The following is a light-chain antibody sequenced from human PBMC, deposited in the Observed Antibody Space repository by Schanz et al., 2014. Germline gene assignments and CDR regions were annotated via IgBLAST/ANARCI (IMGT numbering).Light chain of an antibody. CDR3: QQYKNWPWT. CDR2: GAS. Sequence: EIVLTQSPGTLSLSPGERATLSCRASQSISSTYLAWYQQKPGQAPRLLIYGASSRATGIPDRFSGSGSGTDFTLTISSLEPEDFAVYYCQQYKNWPWTFGQGTNVEIK. V-gene: IGKV3-20*01. J-gene: IGKJ1*01. CDR1: QSISSTY.